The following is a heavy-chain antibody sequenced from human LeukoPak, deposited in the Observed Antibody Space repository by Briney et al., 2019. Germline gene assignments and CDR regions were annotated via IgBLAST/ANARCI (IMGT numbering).Heavy chain of an antibody. D-gene: IGHD3-10*01. Sequence: GGSLRLSCAASGFIFSKAWMAWVRQAPGKGLEWVANIKQDGSEKYYVDSVKGRFTISRDNAKNSLFLQMNSLRAEDTAVYYCAKDFIGYFDYWGQGTLVTVSS. CDR1: GFIFSKAW. CDR2: IKQDGSEK. J-gene: IGHJ4*02. CDR3: AKDFIGYFDY. V-gene: IGHV3-7*03.